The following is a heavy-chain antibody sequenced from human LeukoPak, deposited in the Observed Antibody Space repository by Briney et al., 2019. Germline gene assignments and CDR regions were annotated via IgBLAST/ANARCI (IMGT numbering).Heavy chain of an antibody. CDR3: ARGSPTYDSSGYYDHFDY. D-gene: IGHD3-22*01. CDR1: GFTFSSYS. J-gene: IGHJ4*02. V-gene: IGHV3-21*01. Sequence: GGSLRLSCAASGFTFSSYSMNWVRQAPGKGLEWVSSISSTSSFIYYADSVKGRFTISRDNAKNSLYLQMNSLRAEDTAVYYCARGSPTYDSSGYYDHFDYRGQGTLVTVSS. CDR2: ISSTSSFI.